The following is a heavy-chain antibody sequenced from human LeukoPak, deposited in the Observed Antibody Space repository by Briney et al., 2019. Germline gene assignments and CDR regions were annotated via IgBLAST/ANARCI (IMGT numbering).Heavy chain of an antibody. CDR1: GGSMRNYY. D-gene: IGHD2/OR15-2a*01. V-gene: IGHV4-59*01. J-gene: IGHJ3*02. Sequence: SETLSLTCTVSGGSMRNYYWSWIREPPGKGMEWVGYVCHTGATNYNPSLKSRVTISVDLSRNNFSLRLNSVTAADTGVYYCARKLCPHDAFDIWGPGTLAAVSS. CDR2: VCHTGAT. CDR3: ARKLCPHDAFDI.